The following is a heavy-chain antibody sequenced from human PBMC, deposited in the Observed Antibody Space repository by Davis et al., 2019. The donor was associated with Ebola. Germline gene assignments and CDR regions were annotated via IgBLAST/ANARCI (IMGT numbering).Heavy chain of an antibody. CDR3: ARDSNHYDILTGFSDY. D-gene: IGHD3-9*01. CDR2: ISSSSSYI. V-gene: IGHV3-21*01. CDR1: GFTFSSYS. Sequence: GESLKISCAASGFTFSSYSMNWVRQAPGKGLEWVSSISSSSSYIYYPDSVRGRFTISRDNAKNSLYLQMNSLRAEDTAVYYCARDSNHYDILTGFSDYWGQGTLVTVSS. J-gene: IGHJ4*02.